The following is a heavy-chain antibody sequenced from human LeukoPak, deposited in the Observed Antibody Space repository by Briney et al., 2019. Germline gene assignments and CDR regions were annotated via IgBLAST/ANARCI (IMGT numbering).Heavy chain of an antibody. CDR3: ARDVGGYQRGYFDY. D-gene: IGHD3-22*01. V-gene: IGHV3-53*01. CDR1: GFTVSSNY. Sequence: QPGGSLRLSCAASGFTVSSNYMSWVRQAPGKGLEWVSVIYSGGTTYYADSVKGRFTISRDNSKNTLYLQMNSLRAEDTAVYYCARDVGGYQRGYFDYWGQGTLVTVSS. CDR2: IYSGGTT. J-gene: IGHJ4*02.